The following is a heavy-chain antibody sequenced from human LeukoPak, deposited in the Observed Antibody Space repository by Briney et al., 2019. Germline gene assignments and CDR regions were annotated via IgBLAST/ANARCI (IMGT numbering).Heavy chain of an antibody. CDR3: ATIARGFRYYDTIDYYGFDS. Sequence: GASVKVSCKASGYTFTSYGISWVRQAPGQGLEWMGWISDYNGNTNYAQKLQGRVTMTTDTSTSTAYMELRSLRVEDTAGYYCATIARGFRYYDTIDYYGFDSWGQGTLVAVSS. J-gene: IGHJ4*02. CDR2: ISDYNGNT. V-gene: IGHV1-18*01. CDR1: GYTFTSYG. D-gene: IGHD3-22*01.